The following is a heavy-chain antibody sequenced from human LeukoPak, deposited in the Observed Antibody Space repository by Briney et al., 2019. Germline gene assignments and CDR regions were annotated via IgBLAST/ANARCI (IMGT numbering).Heavy chain of an antibody. CDR1: GYTFTSYY. V-gene: IGHV1-46*01. Sequence: ASVKVSCKASGYTFTSYYMHWVRRAPGQGLEWMGIINPSGGSTSYAQKFQGRVTMTRDMSTSTDYMELSSLRSEDTAVYYCARDNSVEDTAWWFGPWGQGTLVTVSS. CDR3: ARDNSVEDTAWWFGP. CDR2: INPSGGST. J-gene: IGHJ5*02. D-gene: IGHD4-23*01.